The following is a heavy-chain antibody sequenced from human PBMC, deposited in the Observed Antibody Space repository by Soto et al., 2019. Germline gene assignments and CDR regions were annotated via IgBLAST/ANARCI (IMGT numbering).Heavy chain of an antibody. CDR2: IRSNIYDGTT. V-gene: IGHV3-49*05. CDR1: GFTFRDYA. Sequence: EVQLVESGGGLVKPGRSLRLSCIASGFTFRDYAISWFRQAPGKGLQWVSFIRSNIYDGTTEYAASVKDRFSISRDDSKTLAYLQMDSLKTEDTGVYYCTRVSPDCSDGSCYPLNWGQGTLVTVSS. J-gene: IGHJ4*02. CDR3: TRVSPDCSDGSCYPLN. D-gene: IGHD2-15*01.